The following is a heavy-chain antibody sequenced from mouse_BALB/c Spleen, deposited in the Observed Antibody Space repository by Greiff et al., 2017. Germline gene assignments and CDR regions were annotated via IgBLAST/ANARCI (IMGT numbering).Heavy chain of an antibody. V-gene: IGHV5-6*02. CDR1: GFTFSSYG. D-gene: IGHD2-4*01. Sequence: EVKLMESGGDLVKPGGSLKLSCAASGFTFSSYGMSWVRQTPDKRLEWVATISSGGSYTYYPDSVKGRFTISRDNAKNTLYLQMSSLKSEDTAMYYCTRRGLRPYYYAMDYWGQGTSVTVSS. CDR2: ISSGGSYT. CDR3: TRRGLRPYYYAMDY. J-gene: IGHJ4*01.